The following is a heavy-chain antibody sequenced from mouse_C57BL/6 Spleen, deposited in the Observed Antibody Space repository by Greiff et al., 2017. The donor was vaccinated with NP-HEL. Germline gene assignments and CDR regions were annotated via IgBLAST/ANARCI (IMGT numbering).Heavy chain of an antibody. J-gene: IGHJ2*01. V-gene: IGHV5-4*01. CDR1: GFTFSSYA. CDR2: ISDGGSYT. CDR3: ARSYSFDY. Sequence: VQLKESGGGLVKPGGSLKLSCAASGFTFSSYAMSWVRQTPEKRLEWVATISDGGSYTYYPDNVKGRFTISRDNAKNNLYLQMSHLKSEDTAMYYCARSYSFDYWGQGTTLTVSS.